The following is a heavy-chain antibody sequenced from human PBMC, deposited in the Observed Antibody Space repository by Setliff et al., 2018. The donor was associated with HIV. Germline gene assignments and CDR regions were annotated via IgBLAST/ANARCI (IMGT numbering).Heavy chain of an antibody. CDR2: ISQDASKD. CDR1: GFSLRTYG. J-gene: IGHJ5*02. V-gene: IGHV3-30*03. Sequence: PGGSLRLSCATSGFSLRTYGLHWVRQAPGKGLEWVAVISQDASKDYYADSVKGRFTISKDNSKNTVFLQMNNLRVEDTALYYCARDPSLRTASPYWADNRFDPWGQGTLVTVSS. D-gene: IGHD2-15*01. CDR3: ARDPSLRTASPYWADNRFDP.